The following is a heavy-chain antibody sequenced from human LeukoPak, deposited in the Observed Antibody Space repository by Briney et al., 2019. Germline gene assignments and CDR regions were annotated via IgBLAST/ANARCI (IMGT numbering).Heavy chain of an antibody. CDR3: ARRQWLVAGGFDY. Sequence: PGGSLRLSCAASGFTFSSYWMSWVRQAPGKGLEWVANIKQDGSEKYYVDSVKGRFTISRDNAKNSLYLQMNSLRAEDTAVYYRARRQWLVAGGFDYWGQGTLVTVSS. V-gene: IGHV3-7*01. CDR1: GFTFSSYW. J-gene: IGHJ4*02. D-gene: IGHD6-19*01. CDR2: IKQDGSEK.